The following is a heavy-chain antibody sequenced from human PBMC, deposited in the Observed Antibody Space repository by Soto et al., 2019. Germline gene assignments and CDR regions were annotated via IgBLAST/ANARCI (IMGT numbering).Heavy chain of an antibody. J-gene: IGHJ4*02. CDR2: ISAHNGNT. Sequence: QVHLVQSGAEVKKPGASVKVSCKGSGYAFTTYGITWVRQAPGQGLEWMGWISAHNGNTNYAQKLQGRLTVTRDKSTSTAYMELRSLRSDDTAVYYCARGRYGDYWGQGALVTVSS. CDR1: GYAFTTYG. CDR3: ARGRYGDY. V-gene: IGHV1-18*01. D-gene: IGHD1-1*01.